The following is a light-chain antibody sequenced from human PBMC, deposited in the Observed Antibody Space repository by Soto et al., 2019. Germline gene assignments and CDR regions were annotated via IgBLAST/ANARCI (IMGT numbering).Light chain of an antibody. CDR3: AAWDDSPHSYV. CDR1: SSNIGSNS. Sequence: QSVLTQPPSASGTPGQRVTISCSGSSSNIGSNSVSWYQQLPETAPKLLICSNNQRPSGVPDRFSGSRSGTSASLAISGLQSEDEADYYCAAWDDSPHSYVFGTGTKLTVL. J-gene: IGLJ1*01. V-gene: IGLV1-44*01. CDR2: SNN.